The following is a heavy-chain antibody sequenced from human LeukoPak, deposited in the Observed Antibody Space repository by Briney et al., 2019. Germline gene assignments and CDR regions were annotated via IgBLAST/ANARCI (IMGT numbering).Heavy chain of an antibody. CDR2: IYYSGHT. V-gene: IGHV4-39*01. D-gene: IGHD2-15*01. CDR3: ARRQTVATDWFDP. CDR1: DGSVSSSSYY. Sequence: SETLSLTCTVSDGSVSSSSYYWGWIRQPPGKGLEWIGSIYYSGHTYYNPSLKSRVTISVDTSKNQFFLKLSSVTAADTAVYYCARRQTVATDWFDPWGQGTLVTVSS. J-gene: IGHJ5*02.